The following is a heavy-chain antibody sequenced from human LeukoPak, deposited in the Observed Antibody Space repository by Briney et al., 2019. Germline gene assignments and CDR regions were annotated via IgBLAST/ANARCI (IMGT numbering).Heavy chain of an antibody. CDR1: GGSFSGYY. Sequence: PSETLSLTCAVYGGSFSGYYWSWTHQPPGKALEWIGEINHSGSTNYNPSLKSRVTISVDTSKNQFSLKLSSVTAADTAVYFCARGYCSSSSCCARFLDYWGQGTLVTVSS. V-gene: IGHV4-34*01. J-gene: IGHJ4*02. D-gene: IGHD2-2*01. CDR2: INHSGST. CDR3: ARGYCSSSSCCARFLDY.